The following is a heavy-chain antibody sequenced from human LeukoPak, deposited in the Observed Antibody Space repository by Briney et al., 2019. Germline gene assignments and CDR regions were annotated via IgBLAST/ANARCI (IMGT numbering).Heavy chain of an antibody. D-gene: IGHD3-16*01. CDR2: IYHSGPT. Sequence: PSETLSLTCSVSGASISSGGYYWSWIRQPPGKGLEWIGYIYHSGPTYYNPSLQGRVSISVDKSINQLSLKVFSVTAAATPVYYCESEPLRAYYFAYWGQGTLVTVSS. J-gene: IGHJ4*02. V-gene: IGHV4-30-2*01. CDR3: ESEPLRAYYFAY. CDR1: GASISSGGYY.